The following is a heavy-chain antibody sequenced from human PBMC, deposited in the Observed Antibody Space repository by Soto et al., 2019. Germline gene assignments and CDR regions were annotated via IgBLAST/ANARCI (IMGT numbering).Heavy chain of an antibody. CDR3: AKDRFAGVAAAGLDY. V-gene: IGHV3-30*18. CDR1: GFTFSSYG. Sequence: GSLRLSCAASGFTFSSYGMHWVRQAPGKGLEWVAVISYDGSNKYYADSVKGRFTISRDNSKNTLYLQMNSLRAEDTAVYYCAKDRFAGVAAAGLDYWGQGTLVTVSS. D-gene: IGHD6-13*01. J-gene: IGHJ4*02. CDR2: ISYDGSNK.